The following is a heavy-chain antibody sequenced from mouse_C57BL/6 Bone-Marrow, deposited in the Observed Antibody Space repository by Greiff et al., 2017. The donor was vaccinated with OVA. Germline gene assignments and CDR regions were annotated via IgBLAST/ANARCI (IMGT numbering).Heavy chain of an antibody. Sequence: VQLQQSGPVLVKPGASVKMSCKASGYTFTDYYMNWVKQSHGKSLEWIGVINPYNGGTSYNQKFKGKATLTVVKSSSTAYMELNSLTSEDSAVYYCARRRRWLLRDWYFDVWGTGTTVTVSS. D-gene: IGHD2-3*01. J-gene: IGHJ1*03. CDR1: GYTFTDYY. CDR2: INPYNGGT. V-gene: IGHV1-19*01. CDR3: ARRRRWLLRDWYFDV.